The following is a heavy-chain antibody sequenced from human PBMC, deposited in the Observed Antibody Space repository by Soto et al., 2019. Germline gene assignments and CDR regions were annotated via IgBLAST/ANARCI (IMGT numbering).Heavy chain of an antibody. CDR1: GGSISSGGYY. Sequence: QVQLQESGPGLVKPSQTLSLTCTVSGGSISSGGYYWSWIRQHPGKGLEWIGYIYYSGSTYYNPSLKSRVTISVDTSKNQYSRKLGSVTAADTAVYYCARDLRFRGFYGMDVWGQGTTVTVSS. CDR3: ARDLRFRGFYGMDV. D-gene: IGHD3-10*01. V-gene: IGHV4-31*03. J-gene: IGHJ6*02. CDR2: IYYSGST.